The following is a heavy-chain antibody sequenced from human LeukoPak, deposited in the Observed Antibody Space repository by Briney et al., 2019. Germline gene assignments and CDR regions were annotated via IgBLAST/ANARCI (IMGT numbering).Heavy chain of an antibody. CDR3: ARGSVAVAGNYYGMDV. CDR2: ISAYNGNT. CDR1: GYTFTSYG. J-gene: IGHJ6*02. D-gene: IGHD6-19*01. Sequence: ASVKVSCKASGYTFTSYGISWVRQAPGQGLEWMGWISAYNGNTNYTQKLQGKVTMTTDTSTSTAYMELRSLRSDDTAVYYCARGSVAVAGNYYGMDVWGQGTTVTVSS. V-gene: IGHV1-18*01.